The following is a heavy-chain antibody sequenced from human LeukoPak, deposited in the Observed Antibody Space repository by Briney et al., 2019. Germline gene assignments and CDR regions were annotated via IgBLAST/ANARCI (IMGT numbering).Heavy chain of an antibody. D-gene: IGHD6-13*01. V-gene: IGHV3-30*03. J-gene: IGHJ4*02. CDR3: ARMGWIAAADFDY. Sequence: GGSLRLSCAASGFTFSSYGMHWVRQAPGKGLEWVAVISYDGSNKYYADSVKGRFTISRDNAKNSLYLQMNSLRAEDTAVYYCARMGWIAAADFDYWGQGTLVTVSS. CDR2: ISYDGSNK. CDR1: GFTFSSYG.